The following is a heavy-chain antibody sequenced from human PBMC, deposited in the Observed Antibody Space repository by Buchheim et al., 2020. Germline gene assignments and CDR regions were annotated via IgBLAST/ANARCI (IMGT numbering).Heavy chain of an antibody. J-gene: IGHJ6*02. CDR3: ARDLGNPGTGPVYYYGMDV. CDR1: GFTFSSYS. D-gene: IGHD3-10*01. Sequence: EVQLVESGGGLVQPGGSLRLSCAASGFTFSSYSMNWVRQAPGKGLEWVSYISSSSSTIYYADSVKGRFTISRDNAKNSLYLQMNSLRAEDTAVYYCARDLGNPGTGPVYYYGMDVWCQGTT. CDR2: ISSSSSTI. V-gene: IGHV3-48*01.